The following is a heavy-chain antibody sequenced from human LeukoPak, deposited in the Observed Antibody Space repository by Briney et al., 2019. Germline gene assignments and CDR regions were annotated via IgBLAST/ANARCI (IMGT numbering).Heavy chain of an antibody. CDR2: ISGSGGST. D-gene: IGHD3-9*01. V-gene: IGHV3-23*01. CDR1: GFTFSSYA. CDR3: AKYYDILTGYLYPDY. Sequence: GGSLRLSCAASGFTFSSYAMSWVRQAPGKGLEWVSAISGSGGSTYYADSVKGRLTISRDNSKNTLYLQMNSLRAEDTAVYYCAKYYDILTGYLYPDYWGQGTLVTVSS. J-gene: IGHJ4*02.